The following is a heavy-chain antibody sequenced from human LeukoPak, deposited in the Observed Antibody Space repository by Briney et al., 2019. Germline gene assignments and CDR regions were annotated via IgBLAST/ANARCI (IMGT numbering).Heavy chain of an antibody. D-gene: IGHD3-16*02. CDR3: ARRSSLGELSFWDAFDI. CDR2: IYYSGST. CDR1: GGSISSSSYY. Sequence: SETLSLTCTVSGGSISSSSYYWRWIRQPPGMGLEWIGSIYYSGSTYYNPSLKSRVTISVDTSKNQFSLKLSSVTAADTAVYYCARRSSLGELSFWDAFDIWGQGTMVTVSS. V-gene: IGHV4-39*01. J-gene: IGHJ3*02.